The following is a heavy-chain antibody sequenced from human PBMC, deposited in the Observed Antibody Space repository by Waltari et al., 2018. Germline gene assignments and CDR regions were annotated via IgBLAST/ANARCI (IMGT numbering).Heavy chain of an antibody. J-gene: IGHJ4*02. CDR2: IYHDGST. D-gene: IGHD2-2*03. CDR1: GYSINSGFY. Sequence: QVQLQESGPGLLKPSETLSLTCAVSGYSINSGFYWGWIRQSPGKGLEWIGTIYHDGSTFYNPSLKSRLSMSMDTSRNDFSLKLNSVTAADTAIYYCTRQVLGYCTSAPCRRLESWGQGTLVTVSS. CDR3: TRQVLGYCTSAPCRRLES. V-gene: IGHV4-38-2*01.